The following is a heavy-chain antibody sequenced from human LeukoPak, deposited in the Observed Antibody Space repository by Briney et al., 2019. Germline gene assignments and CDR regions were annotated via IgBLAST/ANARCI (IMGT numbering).Heavy chain of an antibody. D-gene: IGHD3-3*01. CDR3: ARPTYDFWSGFFDGEDY. V-gene: IGHV1-2*02. CDR2: INPNSGGT. J-gene: IGHJ4*02. Sequence: ASVKVSCKASGYTFTGYYIHWVRQAPGQGLEWMGWINPNSGGTNYAQKFQGRVTMTRDTSISTAYMELSRLRSDDTAVYYCARPTYDFWSGFFDGEDYWGQGTLVTVSS. CDR1: GYTFTGYY.